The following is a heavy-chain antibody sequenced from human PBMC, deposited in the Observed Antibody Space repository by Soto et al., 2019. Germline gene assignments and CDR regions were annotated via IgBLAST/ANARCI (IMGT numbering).Heavy chain of an antibody. CDR3: ARLVYDSSGYRPG. J-gene: IGHJ4*02. Sequence: SQLLSLPCTVSGGPISSADYYRSLIRKPPGKGLEWIGYIYYSGSTYYNPSLKSRVTISVDTSKNQFSLKLSSVTAADTAVYYCARLVYDSSGYRPGWGQGTLVTVSP. CDR1: GGPISSADYY. CDR2: IYYSGST. D-gene: IGHD3-22*01. V-gene: IGHV4-30-4*01.